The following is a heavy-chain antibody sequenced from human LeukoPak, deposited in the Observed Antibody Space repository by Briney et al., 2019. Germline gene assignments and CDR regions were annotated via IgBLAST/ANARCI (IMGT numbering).Heavy chain of an antibody. CDR3: ARSEDYYDSSGHAFDF. Sequence: SETLSLTCTVSGGSISSSSYYWGWIRQPPGKGLEWIGSIYYSGSTHYNPSLKSRVTISVDTSKNQFSLKLSSVTAADTAVYYCARSEDYYDSSGHAFDFWGQGTLVTVSS. CDR2: IYYSGST. D-gene: IGHD3-22*01. CDR1: GGSISSSSYY. J-gene: IGHJ4*02. V-gene: IGHV4-39*07.